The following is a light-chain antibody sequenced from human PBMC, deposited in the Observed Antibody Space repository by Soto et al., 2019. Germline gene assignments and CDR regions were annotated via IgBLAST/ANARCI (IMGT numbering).Light chain of an antibody. CDR1: QSISSW. V-gene: IGKV1-5*03. CDR2: KAS. Sequence: DIQMTQSPSTLSASVGDRVTITCRASQSISSWLAWYQQKPGKAPKLLIYKASSLESGVPSRFSGSESGTEFTLTISSLQPDDVATYYCQQYSSYWTFGQGTKVEIK. CDR3: QQYSSYWT. J-gene: IGKJ1*01.